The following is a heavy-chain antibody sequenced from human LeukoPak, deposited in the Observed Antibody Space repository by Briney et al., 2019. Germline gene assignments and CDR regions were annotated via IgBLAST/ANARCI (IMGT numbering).Heavy chain of an antibody. CDR2: INHSGST. V-gene: IGHV4-34*01. J-gene: IGHJ4*02. D-gene: IGHD3-16*02. Sequence: PSETLSLTCAVYGGSFSGYYGSWIRQPPGKGLEWIGEINHSGSTNYNPSLKSRVTISVDTSKNQFSLKLSSVTAADTAVYYCARWAMITFGGVIADYWGQGTMVTVSS. CDR1: GGSFSGYY. CDR3: ARWAMITFGGVIADY.